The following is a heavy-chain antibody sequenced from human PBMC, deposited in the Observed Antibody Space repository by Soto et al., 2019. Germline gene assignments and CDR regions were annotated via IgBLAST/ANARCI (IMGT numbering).Heavy chain of an antibody. CDR1: GYSFTSYW. J-gene: IGHJ4*02. V-gene: IGHV5-51*01. D-gene: IGHD4-17*01. Sequence: PGESLKISCKGSGYSFTSYWIGWVRQMPGKGLEWMGIIYPGDSDTRYSPSFQGQVTISADKSISTAYLQWSSLKASDTAMYYCARPIQDDDYGGTYYFDYWGQGTLVTVSS. CDR3: ARPIQDDDYGGTYYFDY. CDR2: IYPGDSDT.